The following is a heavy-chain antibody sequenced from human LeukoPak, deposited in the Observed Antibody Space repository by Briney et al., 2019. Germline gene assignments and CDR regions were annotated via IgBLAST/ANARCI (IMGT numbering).Heavy chain of an antibody. D-gene: IGHD2-15*01. CDR1: GYTFTSYY. V-gene: IGHV1-18*04. Sequence: ASVKVSCKASGYTFTSYYIYWVRQAPGQGLEWMGWISAYNGNTNYAQKLQGRVTMTTDTSTSTAYMELRSLRSDDTAVYYCARDKMVVAVPGYYYYYYMDVWGKGTTVTVSS. J-gene: IGHJ6*03. CDR3: ARDKMVVAVPGYYYYYYMDV. CDR2: ISAYNGNT.